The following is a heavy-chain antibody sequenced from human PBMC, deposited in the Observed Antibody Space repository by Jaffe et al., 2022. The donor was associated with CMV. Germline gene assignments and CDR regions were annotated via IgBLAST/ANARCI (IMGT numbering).Heavy chain of an antibody. CDR3: ARDLHYRGFWNDYYFVDF. J-gene: IGHJ6*03. D-gene: IGHD3-3*01. Sequence: QVQLVQSGAELREPGSSVKVSCKASGASFTNYAFTWVRQAPGQGLEWVGRIIPIVGVADYAQNFLGRVTITADTSTTTTYMELSSLRSEDTAVYYCARDLHYRGFWNDYYFVDFWGKGTSVTVSS. CDR2: IIPIVGVA. CDR1: GASFTNYA. V-gene: IGHV1-69*09.